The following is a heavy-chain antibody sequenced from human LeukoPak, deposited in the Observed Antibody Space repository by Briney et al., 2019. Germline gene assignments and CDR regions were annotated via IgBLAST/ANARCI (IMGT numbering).Heavy chain of an antibody. CDR3: ARGRVATNFDY. Sequence: ASVKLSCKSSGYTFTGFYIHWVRQAPGQGLEWMGWINPNSGDTNYSQKFRGRVTMTRDTSITTAYMELRRLISDDTAVYFCARGRVATNFDYWGQGTLVTVSS. D-gene: IGHD5-12*01. CDR1: GYTFTGFY. CDR2: INPNSGDT. J-gene: IGHJ4*02. V-gene: IGHV1-2*02.